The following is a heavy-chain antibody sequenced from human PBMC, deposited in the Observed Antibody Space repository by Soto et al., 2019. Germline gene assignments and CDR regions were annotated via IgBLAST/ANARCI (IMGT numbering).Heavy chain of an antibody. D-gene: IGHD5-12*01. J-gene: IGHJ4*02. CDR1: GFTFSSYS. Sequence: EVQLVESGGGLVQPGGSLRLSCAASGFTFSSYSMNWVRQAPGKGLEWVSYISSSSSTIYYADSVKGRFTISRDNAKNSLYLQMNSLRAEDTAVYYCARDLSTKLDYWGQGTLVTVSS. CDR2: ISSSSSTI. CDR3: ARDLSTKLDY. V-gene: IGHV3-48*01.